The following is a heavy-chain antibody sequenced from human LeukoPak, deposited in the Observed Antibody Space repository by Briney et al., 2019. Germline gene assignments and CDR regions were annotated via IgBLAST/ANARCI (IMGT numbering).Heavy chain of an antibody. CDR2: IYSGGST. CDR3: ASGYCSGGSCSRVYYYYGMDV. V-gene: IGHV3-66*01. D-gene: IGHD2-15*01. J-gene: IGHJ6*02. CDR1: GFTVSSNY. Sequence: GGSLRLSCAASGFTVSSNYMSWVRQAPGKGLEGVSVIYSGGSTYYADSVKGRFTISRDNSKNTLYLQMNSLRAEDTAVYYCASGYCSGGSCSRVYYYYGMDVWGQGTTVTVSS.